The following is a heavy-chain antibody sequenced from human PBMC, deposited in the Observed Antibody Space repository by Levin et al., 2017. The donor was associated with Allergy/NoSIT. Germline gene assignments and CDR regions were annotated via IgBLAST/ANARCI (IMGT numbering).Heavy chain of an antibody. CDR3: ARTVDCSGGSCYHSSWFDP. CDR2: IYYSGST. D-gene: IGHD2-15*01. Sequence: SQTLSLTCTVSGGSISSYYWSWIRQLPGKGLEWIGYIYYSGSTNYNPSLKSRVTISVDTSKNQFSLKLSSVTAADTAVYYCARTVDCSGGSCYHSSWFDPWGQGTLVTVSS. CDR1: GGSISSYY. V-gene: IGHV4-59*08. J-gene: IGHJ5*02.